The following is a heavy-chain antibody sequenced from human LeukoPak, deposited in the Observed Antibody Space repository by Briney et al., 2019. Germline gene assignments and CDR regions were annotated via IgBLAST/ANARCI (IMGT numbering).Heavy chain of an antibody. V-gene: IGHV3-11*01. J-gene: IGHJ4*02. CDR1: GFTFSDDY. CDR2: ITSSGDDI. CDR3: ASDIVATSGDF. Sequence: GGSLRLSCAASGFTFSDDYMSWIRQAPGKGLEWVAYITSSGDDIYYADSVKGRFTISRDNAKNALFLRMNSLRVEDTATYYCASDIVATSGDFWGQGTLVSVSS. D-gene: IGHD5-12*01.